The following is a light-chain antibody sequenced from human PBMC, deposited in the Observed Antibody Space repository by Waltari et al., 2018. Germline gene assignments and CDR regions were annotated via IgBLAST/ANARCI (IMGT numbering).Light chain of an antibody. V-gene: IGKV3-20*01. Sequence: EVVLTQSPDTLSLSPGERATLSCRASQSLTKRYLAWYQQKPGRAPRLLIYGASSRAAGIPDRFSGSGSGTDFTLTISRLEPEDFAVYYCQQYGSSVLYNFGQGTKLEIK. CDR3: QQYGSSVLYN. CDR2: GAS. J-gene: IGKJ2*01. CDR1: QSLTKRY.